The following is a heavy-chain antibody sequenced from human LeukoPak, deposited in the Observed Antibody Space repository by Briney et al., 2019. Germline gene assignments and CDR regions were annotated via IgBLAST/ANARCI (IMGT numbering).Heavy chain of an antibody. V-gene: IGHV3-7*01. D-gene: IGHD3-10*02. J-gene: IGHJ6*04. CDR1: GFTFSSYR. CDR3: AELGITMIGGV. CDR2: IKQDGSEK. Sequence: GGSLRLSCAASGFTFSSYRMSWVRQAPGKGLEWVANIKQDGSEKHYVDSVKGRFTISRDNAKNSLYLQMNSLRAEDTAVYYCAELGITMIGGVWGKGTTVTISS.